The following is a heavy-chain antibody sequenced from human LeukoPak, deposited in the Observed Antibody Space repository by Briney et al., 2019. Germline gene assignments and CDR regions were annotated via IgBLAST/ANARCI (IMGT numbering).Heavy chain of an antibody. CDR2: IYYSGST. Sequence: SQTLSLTCTVSGGSISSGGYYWSWIRQPPGKGLEWIGYIYYSGSTNYNPSLKSRVTISVDTSKNQFSLKLSSVTAADTAVYYCASVADFAFDIWGQGTMVTVSS. J-gene: IGHJ3*02. V-gene: IGHV4-61*08. CDR3: ASVADFAFDI. CDR1: GGSISSGGYY. D-gene: IGHD3-3*01.